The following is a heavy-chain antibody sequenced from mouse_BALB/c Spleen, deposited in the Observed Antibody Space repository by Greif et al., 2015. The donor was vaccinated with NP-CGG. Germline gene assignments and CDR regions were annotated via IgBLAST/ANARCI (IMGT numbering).Heavy chain of an antibody. CDR2: ISYSGST. V-gene: IGHV3-2*02. J-gene: IGHJ2*01. CDR3: ARSRSFDY. CDR1: GYSITSDYA. Sequence: EVNLVDSGPGLVKPSQSLSLTCTVTGYSITSDYAWNWIRQFPGNKLEWMGYISYSGSTSYNPSLKSRISITRDTSKNQFFLQVNSVTTEDTATYYCARSRSFDYWGQGTTLTVSS.